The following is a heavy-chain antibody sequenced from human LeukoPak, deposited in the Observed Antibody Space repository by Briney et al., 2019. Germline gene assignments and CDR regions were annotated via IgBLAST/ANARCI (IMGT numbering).Heavy chain of an antibody. V-gene: IGHV4-30-2*01. CDR1: GGSISSGGYS. J-gene: IGHJ4*02. CDR3: ARGRSYGYWSGSFDY. Sequence: PSETLSLTCAVSGGSISSGGYSWNWIRQPPGKGLEWIGYIYHSGSTYYNPSLKSRVTISVDRSKNQFSLKLSSVTAADTAVYYCARGRSYGYWSGSFDYWGQGTLVTVSS. D-gene: IGHD5-18*01. CDR2: IYHSGST.